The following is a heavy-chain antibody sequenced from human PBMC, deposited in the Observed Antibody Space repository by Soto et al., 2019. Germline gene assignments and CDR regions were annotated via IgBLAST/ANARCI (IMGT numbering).Heavy chain of an antibody. Sequence: SETLSLTCTVSGDSITSSSYYWGWIRQPPGKGLEWIGYIYYSGSTYYNPSLKSRVTISVDTSKNQFSLKLSSVTAADTAVYYCAREEGGGYDHRWFDPWGQGTLVTVSS. CDR2: IYYSGST. CDR1: GDSITSSSYY. V-gene: IGHV4-31*03. J-gene: IGHJ5*02. CDR3: AREEGGGYDHRWFDP. D-gene: IGHD5-12*01.